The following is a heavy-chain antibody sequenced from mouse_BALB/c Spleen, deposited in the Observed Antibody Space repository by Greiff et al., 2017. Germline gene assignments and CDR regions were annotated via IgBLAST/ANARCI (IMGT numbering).Heavy chain of an antibody. CDR3: TRNYYGSSYDFDY. V-gene: IGHV1S81*02. Sequence: VQLQQSGAELVKPGASVKLSCKASGYTFTSYYMYWVKQRPGQGLEWIGGINPSNGGTNFNEKFKSKATLTVDKSSSTAYMQLSSLTSEDSAVYYCTRNYYGSSYDFDYWGQGTTLTVSS. D-gene: IGHD1-1*01. CDR2: INPSNGGT. CDR1: GYTFTSYY. J-gene: IGHJ2*01.